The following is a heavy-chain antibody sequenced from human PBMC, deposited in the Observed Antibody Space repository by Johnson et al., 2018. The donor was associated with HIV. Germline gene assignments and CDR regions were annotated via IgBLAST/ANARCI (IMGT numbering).Heavy chain of an antibody. CDR2: ISNSGSST. V-gene: IGHV3-NL1*01. Sequence: QMLLVESGGGVVQPGGSLRLSCAASGFTFSNYGMHWVRQAPGKGLEWVSGISNSGSSTYYADSVKGRFTISRDNSKNTVWLQMNSLRGEDTAVYYCTKPSTGTYYGFHIWGQGTMVTVSS. CDR3: TKPSTGTYYGFHI. J-gene: IGHJ3*02. CDR1: GFTFSNYG.